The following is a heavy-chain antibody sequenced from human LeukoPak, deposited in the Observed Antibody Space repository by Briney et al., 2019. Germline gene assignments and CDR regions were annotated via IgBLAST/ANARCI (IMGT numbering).Heavy chain of an antibody. V-gene: IGHV3-53*01. Sequence: GGSLRLSCVASGFTVSTNFMSWVRQAPGEGLEWVSGLFIAGNTNYVDSVKGRFTISRDNSKNTLYLQMNSLRAEDTAVYYCARYSPSYGWLDPWGQGTLVTVSS. CDR2: LFIAGNT. J-gene: IGHJ5*02. D-gene: IGHD2/OR15-2a*01. CDR3: ARYSPSYGWLDP. CDR1: GFTVSTNF.